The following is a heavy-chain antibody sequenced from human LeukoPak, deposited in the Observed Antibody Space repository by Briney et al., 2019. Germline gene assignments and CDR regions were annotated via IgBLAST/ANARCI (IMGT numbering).Heavy chain of an antibody. D-gene: IGHD3-10*01. CDR1: GFTFSSYS. CDR3: AREDSYYYGSGSYPFDY. Sequence: GGSLRLSCAASGFTFSSYSMNWVRQAPGKGLEWVSSISSSSSSYIYYADSVKGRFTISRDNAKNSLYLQMNSLRAEDTAVYYCAREDSYYYGSGSYPFDYWGQGTLVTVPS. V-gene: IGHV3-21*01. CDR2: ISSSSSSYI. J-gene: IGHJ4*02.